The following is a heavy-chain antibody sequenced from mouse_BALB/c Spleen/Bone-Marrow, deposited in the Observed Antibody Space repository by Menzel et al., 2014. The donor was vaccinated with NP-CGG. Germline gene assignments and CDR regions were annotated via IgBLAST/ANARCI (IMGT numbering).Heavy chain of an antibody. CDR1: GFTFTDYY. J-gene: IGHJ2*01. V-gene: IGHV7-3*02. CDR2: IRNKANGYTT. Sequence: EVKLVESGGGLVQPGGSLRLSCATSGFTFTDYYMNWVRQPPGKALEWLGFIRNKANGYTTEYSASVKSRFTISRDNSQNILYRQMNTLRADDSATYYCARDKGRVFFDYWGQGTTLTVSS. CDR3: ARDKGRVFFDY.